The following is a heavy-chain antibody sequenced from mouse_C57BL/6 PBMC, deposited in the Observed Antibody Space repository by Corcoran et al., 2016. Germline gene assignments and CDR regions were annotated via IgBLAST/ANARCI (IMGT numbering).Heavy chain of an antibody. V-gene: IGHV1-66*01. Sequence: QVQLQQSGPELVKPGASVKISCKASGYSFTSYNIHWVKQRPGQGLEWIGWMYPGSGNTKYNEKFKGKATLTADTSSSTAYMQLSSLTSEDSAVYYCATEDYQRAWFAYWGQGTLVTVSA. CDR1: GYSFTSYN. J-gene: IGHJ3*01. CDR2: MYPGSGNT. D-gene: IGHD2-4*01. CDR3: ATEDYQRAWFAY.